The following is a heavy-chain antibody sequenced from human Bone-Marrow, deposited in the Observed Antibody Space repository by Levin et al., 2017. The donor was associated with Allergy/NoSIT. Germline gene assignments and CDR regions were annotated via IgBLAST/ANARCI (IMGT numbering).Heavy chain of an antibody. D-gene: IGHD5-12*01. CDR1: GFTISTNY. CDR3: ARDDVVATNH. CDR2: IHSGGRK. Sequence: LAGGSLRLSCAASGFTISTNYMSWVRQVPGKGLEWVSIIHSGGRKNYADSVKGRFTISRDNYNNTLYLQMNSLRGEDTAIYYCARDDVVATNHWGQGTLVIVSS. V-gene: IGHV3-66*01. J-gene: IGHJ4*02.